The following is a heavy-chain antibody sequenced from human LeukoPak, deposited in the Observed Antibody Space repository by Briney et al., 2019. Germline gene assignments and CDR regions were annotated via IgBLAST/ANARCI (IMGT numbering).Heavy chain of an antibody. V-gene: IGHV4-59*08. CDR3: ARRSSSWYGYYFDH. D-gene: IGHD6-13*01. CDR1: GASVSGYY. J-gene: IGHJ4*02. CDR2: IYDSGST. Sequence: PSETLSLTCTVSGASVSGYYWSWIRQPPGKGLEWIGYIYDSGSTNYNPSPKSRVTILIDTSKNQFSLNLISVTAADTAMYYCARRSSSWYGYYFDHWGQGTQVTVSP.